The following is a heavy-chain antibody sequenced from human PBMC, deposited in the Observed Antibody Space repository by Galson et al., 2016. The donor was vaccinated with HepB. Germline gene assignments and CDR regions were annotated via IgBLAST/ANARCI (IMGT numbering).Heavy chain of an antibody. CDR1: GFTFRDYY. Sequence: SLRLSCAVSGFTFRDYYMTWIRRAPGKGLEWISYISGTNSYTKYADFVKGRFTMSRDNDKNSLFLQMNSLRAEETAVYYCARGPPYGEFDYWGQGTLVTVSS. CDR3: ARGPPYGEFDY. J-gene: IGHJ4*02. V-gene: IGHV3-11*06. CDR2: ISGTNSYT. D-gene: IGHD3-10*01.